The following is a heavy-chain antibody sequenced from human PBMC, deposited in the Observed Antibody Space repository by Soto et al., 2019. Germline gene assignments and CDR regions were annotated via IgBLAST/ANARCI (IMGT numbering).Heavy chain of an antibody. V-gene: IGHV4-59*01. CDR3: ARDVDGDRFDD. CDR2: IHYSGSS. CDR1: GGSISNFY. J-gene: IGHJ4*02. Sequence: PSETLSLTCSVSGGSISNFYWSWIRQPPGKGLEWIGYIHYSGSSNYNPSLKSRVTISVDTSMNQFSLKLSSVTAADTAVYYCARDVDGDRFDDWGQGTLVTVSS. D-gene: IGHD4-17*01.